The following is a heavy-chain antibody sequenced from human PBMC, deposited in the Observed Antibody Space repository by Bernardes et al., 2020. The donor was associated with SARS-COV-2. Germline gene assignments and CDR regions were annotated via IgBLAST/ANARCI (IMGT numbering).Heavy chain of an antibody. Sequence: SETLSLTCTVSGGSIRSYYWSWIRQPAGQGLEWIGRLYTSGSTHYNPSLKSRVTMSVDTSKNQFSLKLSSVTAADTAVYYCARLALGYCSSTSCPVAFDIWGQGTMVTVS. CDR2: LYTSGST. D-gene: IGHD2-2*01. V-gene: IGHV4-4*07. CDR1: GGSIRSYY. CDR3: ARLALGYCSSTSCPVAFDI. J-gene: IGHJ3*02.